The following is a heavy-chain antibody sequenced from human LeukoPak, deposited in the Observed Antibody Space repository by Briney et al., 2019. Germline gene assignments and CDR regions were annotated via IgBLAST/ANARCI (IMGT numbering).Heavy chain of an antibody. CDR3: TRDHGLDV. V-gene: IGHV3-74*01. Sequence: GGSLRLSCAASGFTFSSYCMSWVRQAPGKGLMWVSQINSDGSATSCADPVKGRCTISRDNAKNMLYLEMNSLRAEDTAVYFCTRDHGLDVWGQGTTVTASS. CDR1: GFTFSSYC. CDR2: INSDGSAT. J-gene: IGHJ6*02.